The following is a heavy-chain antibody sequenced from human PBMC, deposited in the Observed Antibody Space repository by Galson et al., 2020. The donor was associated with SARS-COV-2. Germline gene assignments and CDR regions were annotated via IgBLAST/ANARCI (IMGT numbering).Heavy chain of an antibody. J-gene: IGHJ6*02. CDR3: ARGGYSGYDGMDV. V-gene: IGHV3-11*06. CDR1: GFTFSDYY. CDR2: ISSSSSYT. Sequence: GGSLRLSCAASGFTFSDYYMSWIRQAPGKGLEWVSYISSSSSYTNYADSVKGRFTISRDNAKNSLYLQMNSLRAEDTAVYYCARGGYSGYDGMDVWGPGTTVTVSS. D-gene: IGHD3-22*01.